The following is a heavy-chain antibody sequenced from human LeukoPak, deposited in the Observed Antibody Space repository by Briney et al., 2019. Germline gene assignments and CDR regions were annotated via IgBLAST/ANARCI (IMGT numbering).Heavy chain of an antibody. CDR2: ISWNSGSI. D-gene: IGHD2-2*01. J-gene: IGHJ5*02. CDR1: GFTFDDYA. V-gene: IGHV3-9*01. Sequence: GRSLRLSCAASGFTFDDYAMHWVRQAPGKGLEWVSGISWNSGSIGYADSVKGRFTISRDNAKNSLYLQMNSLRAEDTAVYYCARGSEVVAAANNWFDPWGQGTLVTVSS. CDR3: ARGSEVVAAANNWFDP.